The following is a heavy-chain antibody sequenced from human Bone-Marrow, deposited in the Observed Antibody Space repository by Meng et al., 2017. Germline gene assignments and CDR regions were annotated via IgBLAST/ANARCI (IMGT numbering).Heavy chain of an antibody. CDR2: IKEDGSEK. CDR3: ATKLI. CDR1: GSTFSSYS. V-gene: IGHV3-7*01. J-gene: IGHJ4*01. D-gene: IGHD2/OR15-2a*01. Sequence: GESLKISCAASGSTFSSYSMNWVRQAPGKGLEWVANIKEDGSEKYYVDSVKGRFTISRDNAKNSVYLQMNSLRAEDTAVYYCATKLIRGRGTLV.